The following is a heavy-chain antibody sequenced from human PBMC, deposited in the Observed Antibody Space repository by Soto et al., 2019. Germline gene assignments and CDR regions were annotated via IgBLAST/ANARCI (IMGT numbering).Heavy chain of an antibody. J-gene: IGHJ4*02. Sequence: GGSLRLSCAASGSTFSNYYMNWVRQAPGKGLEWISYISRDATTTHYADSVKGRFTISRDNAKNSLFLQMDSLRDEDTAVYYCTQMFAYWGQGTLVTVSS. D-gene: IGHD3-10*02. CDR1: GSTFSNYY. CDR2: ISRDATTT. CDR3: TQMFAY. V-gene: IGHV3-48*02.